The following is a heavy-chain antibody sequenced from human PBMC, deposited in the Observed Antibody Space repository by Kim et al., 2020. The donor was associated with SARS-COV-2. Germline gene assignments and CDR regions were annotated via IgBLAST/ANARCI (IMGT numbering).Heavy chain of an antibody. J-gene: IGHJ4*02. CDR2: IKSMSHGGTT. Sequence: GGSPRLSCTASGFTFHAAWMSWVRQAPGKGLEWVGRIKSMSHGGTTDYAAPVKGRFTMSRDDSKNTLYLQMSSLKSEDTALYYCSTDLAVSPIWGQGALVTVSS. V-gene: IGHV3-15*01. CDR3: STDLAVSPI. D-gene: IGHD6-19*01. CDR1: GFTFHAAW.